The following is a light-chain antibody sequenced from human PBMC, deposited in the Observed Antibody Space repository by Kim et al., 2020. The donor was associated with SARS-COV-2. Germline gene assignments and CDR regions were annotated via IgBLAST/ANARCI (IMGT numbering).Light chain of an antibody. CDR2: YDR. CDR3: HVWDNSSDQEV. Sequence: SYELTQPPSVSVAPGKTARITCEGNNIGNKGVHWYQQKPGQAPVVVIYYDRDRPSGIPERFSGSNSGNTATLTISRVEAGDEDDYYCHVWDNSSDQEVFGGGTQLTVL. J-gene: IGLJ3*02. V-gene: IGLV3-21*04. CDR1: NIGNKG.